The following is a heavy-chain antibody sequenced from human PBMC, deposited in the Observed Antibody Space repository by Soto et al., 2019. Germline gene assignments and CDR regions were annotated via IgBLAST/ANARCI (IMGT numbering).Heavy chain of an antibody. V-gene: IGHV1-46*01. CDR3: ARGRGGGYQPTGYFDY. CDR1: GGTFSSYA. Sequence: ASVKVSCKASGGTFSSYAISWVRQAPGQGLEWMGIINPSGGSTSYAQKFQGRVTMTRDTSTSTVYMELSSLRSEDTAVYYCARGRGGGYQPTGYFDYWGQGTLVTVSS. D-gene: IGHD3-22*01. J-gene: IGHJ4*02. CDR2: INPSGGST.